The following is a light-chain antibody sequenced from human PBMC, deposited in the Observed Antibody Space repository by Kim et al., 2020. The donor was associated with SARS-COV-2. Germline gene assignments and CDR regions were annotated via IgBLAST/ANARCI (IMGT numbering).Light chain of an antibody. CDR2: AAS. V-gene: IGKV1-27*01. J-gene: IGKJ1*01. CDR3: QKYNGAPWT. Sequence: DIQMTQSPSSLSASVGDRVTITCRASQGISKDLAWYQQKPGNAPKLLIFAASALQSGVPTRFSGSGSGTDFTLTISSLQHEDVATYYCQKYNGAPWTFGQGTKVDIK. CDR1: QGISKD.